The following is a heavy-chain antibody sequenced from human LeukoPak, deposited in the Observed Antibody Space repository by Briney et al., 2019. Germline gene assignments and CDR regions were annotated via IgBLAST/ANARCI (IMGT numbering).Heavy chain of an antibody. D-gene: IGHD2-2*01. CDR2: IYTSGST. CDR3: ARDVPYQLHGGWFDP. CDR1: GGSISSYY. V-gene: IGHV4-4*07. J-gene: IGHJ5*02. Sequence: SETLSLTCTVSGGSISSYYWIWIRQPAGKGLEWIGRIYTSGSTNYNPSLKSRVTMSIDTSKNQFSLKLSSVTAADTAVYYCARDVPYQLHGGWFDPWGQGTLVTVSS.